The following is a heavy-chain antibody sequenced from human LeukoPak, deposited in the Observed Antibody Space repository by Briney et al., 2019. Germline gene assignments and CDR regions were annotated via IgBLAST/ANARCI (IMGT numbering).Heavy chain of an antibody. CDR3: ARDSHSGYDSRPLPMDV. J-gene: IGHJ6*03. CDR1: GFTFSSYS. V-gene: IGHV3-21*01. Sequence: PGGSLRLSCAASGFTFSSYSMNWVRQAPGKGLEWVSSISSSSSYIYYADSVKGRFTISRDNAKNSLYLQMNSLRAEDTAVYYCARDSHSGYDSRPLPMDVWGKGTTVTVSS. D-gene: IGHD5-12*01. CDR2: ISSSSSYI.